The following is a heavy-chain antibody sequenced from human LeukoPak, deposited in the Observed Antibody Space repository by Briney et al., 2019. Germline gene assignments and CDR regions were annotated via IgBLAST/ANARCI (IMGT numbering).Heavy chain of an antibody. D-gene: IGHD3-3*01. V-gene: IGHV3-7*01. CDR1: GFTFSSYW. J-gene: IGHJ4*02. CDR2: IKQDGSEK. Sequence: GGSLRLSCAASGFTFSSYWMSWVRQAPGKGLEWVANIKQDGSEKYYVDSVKGRFTISRDNAKNSLYLQMNSLRAEDTAVYYCARWTTYYDFWSGYHVAYFDYWGQGTLVTVSS. CDR3: ARWTTYYDFWSGYHVAYFDY.